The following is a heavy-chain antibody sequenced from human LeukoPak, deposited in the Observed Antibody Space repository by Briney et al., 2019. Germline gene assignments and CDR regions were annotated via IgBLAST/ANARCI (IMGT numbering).Heavy chain of an antibody. D-gene: IGHD5-18*01. CDR3: ARSRGGYSYGYFDY. CDR1: GGSISSGDYY. CDR2: IYYSGST. V-gene: IGHV4-61*08. J-gene: IGHJ4*02. Sequence: SETLSLTCTVSGGSISSGDYYWSWIRQPPGKGLEWIGYIYYSGSTNYNPSLKSRVTISVDTSKNQFSLKLSSVTAADTAVYYCARSRGGYSYGYFDYWGQGTLVTVSS.